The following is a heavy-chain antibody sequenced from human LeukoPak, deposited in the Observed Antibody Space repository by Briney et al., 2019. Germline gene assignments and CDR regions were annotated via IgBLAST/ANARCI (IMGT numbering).Heavy chain of an antibody. D-gene: IGHD3-9*01. CDR1: GGSISSSCYY. CDR2: LYYSGST. J-gene: IGHJ4*02. V-gene: IGHV4-39*01. CDR3: ARLSPYYDILTGSSYYFDY. Sequence: PSETLSLTCTVSGGSISSSCYYWGWIRQPPGKGLEWIGSLYYSGSTYYNPSLKSRVTISVDTSKKQFALKLSSVTAADTAVYYCARLSPYYDILTGSSYYFDYWGQGTLVTVSS.